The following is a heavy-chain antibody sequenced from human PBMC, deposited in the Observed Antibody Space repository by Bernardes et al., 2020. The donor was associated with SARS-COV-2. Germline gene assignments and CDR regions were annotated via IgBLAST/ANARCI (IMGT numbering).Heavy chain of an antibody. V-gene: IGHV5-51*01. CDR3: ARQGGDGYNYDYYGMDV. CDR1: GYSFTSYW. J-gene: IGHJ6*02. D-gene: IGHD5-12*01. Sequence: GASLKISCKGSGYSFTSYWIGWVRQMPGKGLEWMGIIYPGDSDTRYSPSFQGQVTISADKSISTAYLQWSSLKASDTAMYYCARQGGDGYNYDYYGMDVWGQGTTVTVSS. CDR2: IYPGDSDT.